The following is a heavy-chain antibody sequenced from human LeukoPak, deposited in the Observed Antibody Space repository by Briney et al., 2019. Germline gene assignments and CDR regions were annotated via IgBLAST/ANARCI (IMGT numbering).Heavy chain of an antibody. D-gene: IGHD4-17*01. CDR3: AREGDYGDFPFDY. Sequence: GGSLRLSCAASGFTFRSYWMHWVRQAPGKGLVWVSRINSDGSSTSYADSVKGRFTISRDNAKNTLYLQMNSLRAEDTAVYYCAREGDYGDFPFDYWGQGTLVTVSS. J-gene: IGHJ4*02. CDR1: GFTFRSYW. CDR2: INSDGSST. V-gene: IGHV3-74*01.